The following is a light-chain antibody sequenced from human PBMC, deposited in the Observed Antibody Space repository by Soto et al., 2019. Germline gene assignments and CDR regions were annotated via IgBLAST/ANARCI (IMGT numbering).Light chain of an antibody. Sequence: QSALTQPRSVSGSPGQSVTISCTGTRSAIGGYNYVSWYQQHPGKAPKPMIYDVTKRPSGVPDRFSGSKSGNTASLTISGLQAEDEADYYCCSYAGSYTWVFGGGPKVTVL. V-gene: IGLV2-11*01. J-gene: IGLJ3*02. CDR1: RSAIGGYNY. CDR2: DVT. CDR3: CSYAGSYTWV.